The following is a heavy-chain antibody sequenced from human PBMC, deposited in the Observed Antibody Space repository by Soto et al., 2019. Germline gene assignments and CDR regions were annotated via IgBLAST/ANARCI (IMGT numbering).Heavy chain of an antibody. Sequence: GESLKISCKGSGYSFTSYWIGWVRQMPGKGLEWMGIIYPGDSDTRYSPSFQGQVTISADKSISTAYLQWSSLKASDTAMYYCARLTAVYYYDSSAPDAFDIWGQGTMVTV. J-gene: IGHJ3*02. CDR3: ARLTAVYYYDSSAPDAFDI. V-gene: IGHV5-51*01. CDR2: IYPGDSDT. D-gene: IGHD3-22*01. CDR1: GYSFTSYW.